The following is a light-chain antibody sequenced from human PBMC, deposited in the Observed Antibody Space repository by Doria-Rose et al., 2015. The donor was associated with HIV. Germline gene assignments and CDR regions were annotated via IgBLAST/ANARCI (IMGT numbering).Light chain of an antibody. CDR2: GAS. CDR1: QGISRY. Sequence: TQTPSFLSASVGVRVTITCRASQGISRYLAWYQQKPGKAPTLLIFGASTLQSGFPSRFSGSGSGTEFTLTISSLQPEDFATYYCQQFDSFPRTFGQGTKVELK. CDR3: QQFDSFPRT. J-gene: IGKJ1*01. V-gene: IGKV1-9*01.